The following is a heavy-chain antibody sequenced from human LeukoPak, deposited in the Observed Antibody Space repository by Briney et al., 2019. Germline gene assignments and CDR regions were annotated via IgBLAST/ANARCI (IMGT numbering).Heavy chain of an antibody. V-gene: IGHV1-69*04. D-gene: IGHD3-10*01. J-gene: IGHJ6*02. CDR2: IIPILGIA. CDR3: ARDLYYYGAGSYYNSIPHYGMDV. CDR1: GGTFSSYA. Sequence: GASVKVSCKASGGTFSSYAIIWVRQAPGQGLEWRGRIIPILGIANYAQKIQGRVTITADKSTSTAYMERSSLRSEDTAVYYCARDLYYYGAGSYYNSIPHYGMDVWGQGTTVTVSS.